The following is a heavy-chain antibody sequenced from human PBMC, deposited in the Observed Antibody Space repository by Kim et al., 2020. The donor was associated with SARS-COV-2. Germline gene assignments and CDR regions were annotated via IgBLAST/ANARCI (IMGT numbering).Heavy chain of an antibody. V-gene: IGHV1-69*13. J-gene: IGHJ4*02. D-gene: IGHD3-10*01. CDR3: ALDASGSYYTYPAYF. CDR1: GGTFSGHA. Sequence: SVKVSCKAFGGTFSGHAFCWVRQAPGQGLEWIGGIIPVFDTTNYAQKFHGRVTMTADESTSTVYMELSSLTSEDTAIYYCALDASGSYYTYPAYFWGQGTLVTVTS. CDR2: IIPVFDTT.